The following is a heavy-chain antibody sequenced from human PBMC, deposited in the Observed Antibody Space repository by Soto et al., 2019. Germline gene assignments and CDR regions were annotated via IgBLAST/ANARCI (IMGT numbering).Heavy chain of an antibody. J-gene: IGHJ5*02. V-gene: IGHV4-34*01. CDR2: INHSGST. CDR1: GGSFSGYY. CDR3: ARGGTTVTTPALNWFDP. D-gene: IGHD4-17*01. Sequence: QVQLQQWGAGLLKPSETLSLTCAVYGGSFSGYYWSWIRQPPGKGLEWIGEINHSGSTNYNQSLKSRVTKSVDTSKNQFSLKLSSVTAADTAVYYCARGGTTVTTPALNWFDPWGQGTLVNVSS.